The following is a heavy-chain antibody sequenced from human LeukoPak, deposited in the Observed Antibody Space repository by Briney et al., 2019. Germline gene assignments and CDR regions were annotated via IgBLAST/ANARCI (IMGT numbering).Heavy chain of an antibody. CDR1: GGSISSGGYY. CDR2: IYYSGST. V-gene: IGHV4-31*03. D-gene: IGHD6-25*01. Sequence: SETLSLTCTVSGGSISSGGYYWSWIRQHPGKGLEWIGYIYYSGSTYYNPSLKSRVTISVDTSKNQFSLKLSSVTAADTAVYYCARDQRTRYNWFDPWGREPWSPSPQ. CDR3: ARDQRTRYNWFDP. J-gene: IGHJ5*02.